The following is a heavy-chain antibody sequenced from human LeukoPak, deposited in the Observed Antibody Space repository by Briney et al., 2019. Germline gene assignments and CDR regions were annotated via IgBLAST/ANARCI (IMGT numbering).Heavy chain of an antibody. Sequence: PSETLSLTCTVSGGSISSYYWSWIRQPPGKGLEWIGYIYYSGSTNYNPSLKSRVTISVDTSKNQFSLKLSSVTAADTAVYYCAREDGYSYYYFDYWGQGTLVTVSS. CDR2: IYYSGST. D-gene: IGHD5-18*01. CDR3: AREDGYSYYYFDY. V-gene: IGHV4-59*12. J-gene: IGHJ4*02. CDR1: GGSISSYY.